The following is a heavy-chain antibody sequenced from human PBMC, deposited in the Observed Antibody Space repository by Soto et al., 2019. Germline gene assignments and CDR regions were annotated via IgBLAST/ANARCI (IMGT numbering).Heavy chain of an antibody. CDR3: ARPAGRAAAGTSWFDP. Sequence: QLQLQESGPGLVKPSETLSLTCTVSGGSISSSSYYWGWIRQPPGKGLEWIGSIYYSGSTYYNPSLKSRVTISVDTSKNQFSLKMSSVTAADTAGYYCARPAGRAAAGTSWFDPWGQGTLVTVSS. CDR2: IYYSGST. V-gene: IGHV4-39*01. CDR1: GGSISSSSYY. J-gene: IGHJ5*02. D-gene: IGHD6-13*01.